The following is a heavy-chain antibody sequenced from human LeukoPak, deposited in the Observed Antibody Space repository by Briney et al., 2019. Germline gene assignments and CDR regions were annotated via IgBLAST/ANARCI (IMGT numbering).Heavy chain of an antibody. CDR2: IYYSGST. Sequence: SETLSLTCTVSGGSISSYYWSWIRQPPGKGLEWIGYIYYSGSTNYNPSLKSRVTISVDTSKNQFSLKLSSVTAADTAVYYCARVPERVPSFGELLAAGETNWYFDLWGRGTLVTVSS. J-gene: IGHJ2*01. CDR1: GGSISSYY. CDR3: ARVPERVPSFGELLAAGETNWYFDL. V-gene: IGHV4-59*01. D-gene: IGHD3-10*01.